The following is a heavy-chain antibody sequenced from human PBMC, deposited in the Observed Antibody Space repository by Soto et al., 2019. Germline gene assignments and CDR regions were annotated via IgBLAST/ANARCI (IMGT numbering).Heavy chain of an antibody. J-gene: IGHJ4*02. CDR3: ARDRGWSLFAS. CDR1: GFTFSSYW. D-gene: IGHD6-19*01. V-gene: IGHV3-74*01. Sequence: EVQLVESGGGLVQPGGSLRLSCAASGFTFSSYWMYWVRQAPGKGLVWVSRTNSGGSDTTYADSVKGRFTISRDNAKNTLSLQMNSLRAEDTAVYYCARDRGWSLFASWGQGTLVTVSS. CDR2: TNSGGSDT.